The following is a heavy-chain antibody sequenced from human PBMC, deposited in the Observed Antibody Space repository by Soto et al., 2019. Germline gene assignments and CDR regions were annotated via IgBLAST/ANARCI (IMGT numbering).Heavy chain of an antibody. V-gene: IGHV3-48*01. CDR3: AREGSSSWYSFDY. Sequence: EVQLVESGGGLVQPGGSLRLSCAASGFTFSSYSMNWVRQAPGKGLEWVSYISSSTSTIYYADSVKGRFTISRDNAKNSLYLQMNSLRAEDPAVYYCAREGSSSWYSFDYWGQGTLVTVSS. CDR1: GFTFSSYS. D-gene: IGHD6-13*01. J-gene: IGHJ4*02. CDR2: ISSSTSTI.